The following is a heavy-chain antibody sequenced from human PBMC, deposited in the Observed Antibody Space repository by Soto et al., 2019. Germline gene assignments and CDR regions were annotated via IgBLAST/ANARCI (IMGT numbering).Heavy chain of an antibody. V-gene: IGHV3-48*01. CDR2: ISTSSSNI. Sequence: EVQLVESGGGLVQPGGSLRLSCAASGFIFSYYGMNWVRQAPGKGLEWVSYISTSSSNIYYADSVKGRFTISRDNAKNSLSLQMNSLRAADTAVYYCARETSTGNYYMDVWGKGTTLTVSS. CDR3: ARETSTGNYYMDV. CDR1: GFIFSYYG. D-gene: IGHD2-2*01. J-gene: IGHJ6*03.